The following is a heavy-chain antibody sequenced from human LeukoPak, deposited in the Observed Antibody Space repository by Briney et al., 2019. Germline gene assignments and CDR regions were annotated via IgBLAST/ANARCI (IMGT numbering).Heavy chain of an antibody. D-gene: IGHD6-19*01. J-gene: IGHJ4*02. CDR2: IYPGDSDT. CDR1: GYNFANYW. Sequence: GESLKISCKGSGYNFANYWIGWVRQMPGNGLEWMGIIYPGDSDTRYSPSFQGQVTISADRSISTAYLQWSSLKASDSAIYYCARITTSGWYADYWGQGTLVTVS. V-gene: IGHV5-51*01. CDR3: ARITTSGWYADY.